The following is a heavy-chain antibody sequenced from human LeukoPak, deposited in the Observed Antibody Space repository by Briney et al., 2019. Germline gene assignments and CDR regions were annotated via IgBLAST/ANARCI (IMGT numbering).Heavy chain of an antibody. CDR1: GFTFSSYA. J-gene: IGHJ4*02. CDR2: ISGSGGST. Sequence: GGSLRLSCAASGFTFSSYAMSWVRQAPGKGLEWVSAISGSGGSTYYADSVRGRFTVSRDNTQNSLYLQMNSLRAEDTAVYYCARDAYFYSSDQWGRGTLVIVSS. V-gene: IGHV3-23*01. CDR3: ARDAYFYSSDQ. D-gene: IGHD2-21*01.